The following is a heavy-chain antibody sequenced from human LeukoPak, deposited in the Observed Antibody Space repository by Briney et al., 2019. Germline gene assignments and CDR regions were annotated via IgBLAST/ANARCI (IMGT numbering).Heavy chain of an antibody. CDR1: GGTFSSYT. Sequence: ASVKVSCKASGGTFSSYTISWVRQAPGQGLEWMGGIIPIFGTANYAQKFQGRVTITTDESTSTAYMELSSLRSEDTAVYYCAGLSYYYDSSGQYYFDYWGQGTLVTVSS. D-gene: IGHD3-22*01. V-gene: IGHV1-69*05. CDR2: IIPIFGTA. J-gene: IGHJ4*02. CDR3: AGLSYYYDSSGQYYFDY.